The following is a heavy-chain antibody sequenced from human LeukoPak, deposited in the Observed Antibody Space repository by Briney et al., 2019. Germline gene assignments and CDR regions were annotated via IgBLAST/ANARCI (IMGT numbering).Heavy chain of an antibody. V-gene: IGHV3-9*01. J-gene: IGHJ4*02. D-gene: IGHD3-10*01. CDR3: AKHTSGGWFGEGVTYYFDY. Sequence: GRSLRLSCAASGFTFDDYAMHWVRQAPGKGLEWVSGISWNSGSIGYADSVKGRFTISRDNAKNSLYLQMNSLRAEDTALYYCAKHTSGGWFGEGVTYYFDYWGQGTLVTVSS. CDR1: GFTFDDYA. CDR2: ISWNSGSI.